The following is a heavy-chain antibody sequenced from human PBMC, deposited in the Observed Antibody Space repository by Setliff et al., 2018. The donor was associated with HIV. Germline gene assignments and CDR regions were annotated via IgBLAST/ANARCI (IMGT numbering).Heavy chain of an antibody. CDR1: GFTFSNYE. CDR2: ISFSGSPI. V-gene: IGHV3-48*03. J-gene: IGHJ3*01. CDR3: ARGGKRRRAWGWVSDAFDV. Sequence: LRLSCAASGFTFSNYEMNWVRQAPGKGLEWVSFISFSGSPIYYADSVKGRFTISRDTAKNSLYLQMDSLRVEDTALYYCARGGKRRRAWGWVSDAFDVWGQGTMVTVSS. D-gene: IGHD3-16*01.